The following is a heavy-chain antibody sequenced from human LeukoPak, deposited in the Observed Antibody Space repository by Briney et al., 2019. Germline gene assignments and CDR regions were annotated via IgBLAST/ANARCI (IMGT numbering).Heavy chain of an antibody. V-gene: IGHV4-34*01. Sequence: SETLSLTCAVYGGSFSGYYWSWIRQPPGKGLEWIGEINHSGSTNYNPSLKSRVTISVDTSKNQFSLKLSSVTAADTAVYYCARGVGQLLPYYYYYYGMDVWGQGTTVTVSS. J-gene: IGHJ6*02. D-gene: IGHD2-15*01. CDR1: GGSFSGYY. CDR3: ARGVGQLLPYYYYYYGMDV. CDR2: INHSGST.